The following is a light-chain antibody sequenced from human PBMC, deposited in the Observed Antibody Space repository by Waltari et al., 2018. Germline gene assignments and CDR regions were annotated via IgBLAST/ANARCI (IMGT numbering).Light chain of an antibody. CDR1: QNITTS. J-gene: IGKJ1*01. V-gene: IGKV1-5*03. CDR3: QHYNAYWA. Sequence: DIQMTQSPSTLSASVGDRVTITCRASQNITTSLAWYQQKPGKAPNLLIYKASTLENGVPSRFTGSGSGTEFTLTISSLQADDLATYYCQHYNAYWACGQGTKVEIK. CDR2: KAS.